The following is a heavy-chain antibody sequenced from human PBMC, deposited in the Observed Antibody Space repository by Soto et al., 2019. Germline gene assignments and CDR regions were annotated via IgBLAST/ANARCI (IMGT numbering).Heavy chain of an antibody. CDR1: GGSISSSRCH. V-gene: IGHV4-39*07. CDR2: IKHSGTT. J-gene: IGHJ5*02. D-gene: IGHD4-17*01. Sequence: SETLSLTCTVSGGSISSSRCHWGWIRQPPGKGLEWIASIKHSGTTFYNPSLKSRVTLSVDTSKNQFSLKLSSVTAADTAVYYCARETYGDYVGYFDPWGQGTLVTVSS. CDR3: ARETYGDYVGYFDP.